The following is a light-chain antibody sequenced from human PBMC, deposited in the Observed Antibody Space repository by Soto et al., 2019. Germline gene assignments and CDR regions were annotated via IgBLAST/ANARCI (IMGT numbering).Light chain of an antibody. CDR2: DAS. Sequence: EIVLTQSPATLSLSPGERATRYCRASQSVDTYLAWYQQKPGQDPSILIYDASKRATGIPSRFSGSGSGTDFTLTSSSLEPEDFAGYYCQQRDNWPTFGQGTRLEIK. V-gene: IGKV3-11*01. J-gene: IGKJ5*01. CDR1: QSVDTY. CDR3: QQRDNWPT.